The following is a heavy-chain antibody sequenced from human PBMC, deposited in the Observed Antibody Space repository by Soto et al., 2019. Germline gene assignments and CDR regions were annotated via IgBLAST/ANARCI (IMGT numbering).Heavy chain of an antibody. CDR3: ARDQDLGGYDLRPMYGLDA. V-gene: IGHV3-9*01. CDR1: GLTFDDYA. J-gene: IGHJ6*02. D-gene: IGHD5-12*01. CDR2: INWNSETV. Sequence: AGGTLRLSCATSGLTFDDYAMHWVRQIPGKGLEWVSGINWNSETVGYADSVKGRFTISRDSAKNSLYLQMTTLRPEDTALYFCARDQDLGGYDLRPMYGLDAWGQGTTVPVSS.